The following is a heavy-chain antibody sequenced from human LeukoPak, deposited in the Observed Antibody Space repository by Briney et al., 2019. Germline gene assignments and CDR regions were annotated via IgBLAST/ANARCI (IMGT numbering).Heavy chain of an antibody. D-gene: IGHD6-19*01. CDR1: GYTFSSYY. V-gene: IGHV1-46*01. CDR2: FNPFGGDT. J-gene: IGHJ4*02. CDR3: ARDGRYASGWSFDY. Sequence: ASVKVSCKASGYTFSSYYIHWVRQAPGQGLEWMGIFNPFGGDTTYAQRFQGRVTLTSDTSTSTVDVELTSLRYEDTAVYYCARDGRYASGWSFDYWGQGTLVTVSS.